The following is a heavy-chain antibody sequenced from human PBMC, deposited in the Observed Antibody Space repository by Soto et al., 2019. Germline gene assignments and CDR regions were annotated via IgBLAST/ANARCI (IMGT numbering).Heavy chain of an antibody. Sequence: GGSLRLSCAASGFTFSSYAMHWVRQAPGKGLEWVAVISYDGSNKYYADSVKGRFTISRDNSKNTLYLQMNSLRAEDTAVYYCAREWFGALSPDYWGQGTLVTVSS. CDR1: GFTFSSYA. CDR3: AREWFGALSPDY. D-gene: IGHD3-10*01. J-gene: IGHJ4*02. CDR2: ISYDGSNK. V-gene: IGHV3-30-3*01.